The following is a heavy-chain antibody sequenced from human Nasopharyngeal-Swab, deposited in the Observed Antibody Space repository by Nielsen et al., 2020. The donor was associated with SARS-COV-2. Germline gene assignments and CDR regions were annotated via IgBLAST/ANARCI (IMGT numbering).Heavy chain of an antibody. Sequence: GGSLRLYCAASGFAVRTKFLTWVRQAPGRGLEWVSVIYAGDTTHYADSGKGRFAISRDDSKNTLYPQMNSLRAEDTALYLCARVGGATVPLSTFDIWGPGTMVTVSS. CDR1: GFAVRTKF. J-gene: IGHJ3*02. V-gene: IGHV3-53*01. D-gene: IGHD1-26*01. CDR2: IYAGDTT. CDR3: ARVGGATVPLSTFDI.